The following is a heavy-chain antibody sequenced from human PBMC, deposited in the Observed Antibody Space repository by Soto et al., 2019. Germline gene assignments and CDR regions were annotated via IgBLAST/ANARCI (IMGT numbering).Heavy chain of an antibody. D-gene: IGHD3-3*01. Sequence: GGSLRLSCAASGFTFSSYGMHWVRQAPGKGLEWVAVVWYDGSNKYYADSVKGRFTISRDNSKNTLYLQMNSLRAEDTAVYYCAREWFLEWLSRVRPSNTPEVVSSHGMDVWGQGTTVTVSS. CDR1: GFTFSSYG. V-gene: IGHV3-33*01. J-gene: IGHJ6*02. CDR3: AREWFLEWLSRVRPSNTPEVVSSHGMDV. CDR2: VWYDGSNK.